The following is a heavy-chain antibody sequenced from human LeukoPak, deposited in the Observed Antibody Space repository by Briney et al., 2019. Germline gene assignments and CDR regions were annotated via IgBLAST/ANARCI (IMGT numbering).Heavy chain of an antibody. J-gene: IGHJ4*02. CDR2: ISGSGGRT. CDR3: AKDSFNYYGSGVFFDY. V-gene: IGHV3-23*01. Sequence: GGSLRLSCAASGLTFRTHWMNWVRQAPGKGLEWVSAISGSGGRTYYADSVKGRFTISRDNFENTLYLQMNSLRAEDTAVYYCAKDSFNYYGSGVFFDYWGQGTLVTVSS. D-gene: IGHD3-10*01. CDR1: GLTFRTHW.